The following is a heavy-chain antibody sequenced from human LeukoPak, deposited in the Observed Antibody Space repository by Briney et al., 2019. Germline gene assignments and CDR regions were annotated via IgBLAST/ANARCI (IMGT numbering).Heavy chain of an antibody. J-gene: IGHJ3*02. CDR1: GFTFSSYG. CDR2: IRYDGSKK. CDR3: AKGIPSNDAFDI. V-gene: IGHV3-30*02. D-gene: IGHD2-21*01. Sequence: GGSLRLSCAASGFTFSSYGMHWVRQAPGKGLEWVAFIRYDGSKKYYADSVKGRFTISRDNSKNTLYLQMNSLRAEDTAMYYCAKGIPSNDAFDIWGQGTMVTVS.